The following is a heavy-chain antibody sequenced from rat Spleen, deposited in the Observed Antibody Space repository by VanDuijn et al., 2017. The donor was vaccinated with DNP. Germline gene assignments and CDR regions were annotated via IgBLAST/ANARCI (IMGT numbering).Heavy chain of an antibody. CDR3: ARHALSTLDY. V-gene: IGHV5-22*01. Sequence: EVQLVESGGGLVQPGRSLKLSCAASGFSFSDYNMVWVRQAPTKGLEWVAYIRYDGGSTRYGDSVKGRFTISRDNAKSILYLQMNSLRSEDMATYYCARHALSTLDYWGQGVMVTVSS. J-gene: IGHJ2*01. CDR1: GFSFSDYN. D-gene: IGHD1-2*01. CDR2: IRYDGGST.